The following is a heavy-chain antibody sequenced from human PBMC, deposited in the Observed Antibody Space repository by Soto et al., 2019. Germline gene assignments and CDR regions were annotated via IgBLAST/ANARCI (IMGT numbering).Heavy chain of an antibody. D-gene: IGHD4-17*01. CDR1: GFTFSSYG. Sequence: QVQLVESGGGVVQPGRSLRLSCAASGFTFSSYGVHWVRQAPGKGLEWVAVISYDGSNKYYADSVKGRFTISRDNSKNTLYLQMNSLRAEDTAVYYCAKDHLMTTVTTVGYWGQGTLVTVSS. CDR3: AKDHLMTTVTTVGY. J-gene: IGHJ4*02. V-gene: IGHV3-30*18. CDR2: ISYDGSNK.